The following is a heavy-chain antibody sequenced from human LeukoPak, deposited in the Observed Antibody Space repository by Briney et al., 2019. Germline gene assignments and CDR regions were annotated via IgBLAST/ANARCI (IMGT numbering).Heavy chain of an antibody. D-gene: IGHD3-9*01. Sequence: PGGSLRLSCAASGFTFSSYGMHWVRQAPGKGLEWVAFIRYDGSNKYYADSVKGRFTISRDNSKNTLYLQMDSLRAEDTAVYYCAKGSVIIILTGYSTPYYFDYWGQGTLVTVSS. J-gene: IGHJ4*02. CDR1: GFTFSSYG. CDR2: IRYDGSNK. V-gene: IGHV3-30*02. CDR3: AKGSVIIILTGYSTPYYFDY.